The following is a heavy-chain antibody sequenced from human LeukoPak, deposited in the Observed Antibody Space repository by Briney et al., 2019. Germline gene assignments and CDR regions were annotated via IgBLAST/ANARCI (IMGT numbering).Heavy chain of an antibody. V-gene: IGHV1-2*02. Sequence: ASVKVSCKASGYTFTGYYMHWVRQAPGQGLEWMRWINPNSGGTNYAQKFQGRVTMTRDTSTSTVYMGLSSLRSEDTAVYYCARESNLPTGYYDILTGYSLFDYWGQGTLVTVSS. J-gene: IGHJ4*02. CDR2: INPNSGGT. CDR3: ARESNLPTGYYDILTGYSLFDY. D-gene: IGHD3-9*01. CDR1: GYTFTGYY.